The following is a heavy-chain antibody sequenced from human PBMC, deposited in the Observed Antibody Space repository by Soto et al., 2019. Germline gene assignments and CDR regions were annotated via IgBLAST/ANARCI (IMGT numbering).Heavy chain of an antibody. J-gene: IGHJ3*02. D-gene: IGHD1-26*01. CDR3: ARVHEWELPGAFDI. Sequence: GGSLRLSCAASGFTFSSYGMHWVRQAPGKGLEWVAVIWYDGSNKYYADSVKGRFTISRDNSKNTLYLQMNSLRAEDTAVYYCARVHEWELPGAFDIWGQGTMVTVSS. CDR2: IWYDGSNK. V-gene: IGHV3-33*01. CDR1: GFTFSSYG.